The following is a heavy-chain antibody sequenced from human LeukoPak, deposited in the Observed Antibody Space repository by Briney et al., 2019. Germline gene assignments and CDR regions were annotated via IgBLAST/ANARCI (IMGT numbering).Heavy chain of an antibody. Sequence: ASVKVSCKASGYTFTGYYMHWVRQAPGQGLEWMGWINPNSGGTKYAQKFQGRVTMTRDTSISTAYMELSRLRSDDTAVYYCARDSGRIVGATTFIKAFWGQGTLVTVSS. CDR3: ARDSGRIVGATTFIKAF. J-gene: IGHJ4*02. D-gene: IGHD1-26*01. V-gene: IGHV1-2*02. CDR1: GYTFTGYY. CDR2: INPNSGGT.